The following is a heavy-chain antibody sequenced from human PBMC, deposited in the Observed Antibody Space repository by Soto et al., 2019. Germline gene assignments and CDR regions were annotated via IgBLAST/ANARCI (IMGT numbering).Heavy chain of an antibody. CDR3: ARGAECRGYCLKQFTWLDP. CDR1: GCSFSTYA. V-gene: IGHV1-69*06. Sequence: SVKVSCKASGCSFSTYAFSWVRQAPGHGLEWMGGIIPIFDSPYYAQNFQGRVTIAADRSTSTVYMELSSLTPEDTAVYYCARGAECRGYCLKQFTWLDPWGQGTLVNVSS. J-gene: IGHJ5*02. CDR2: IIPIFDSP. D-gene: IGHD2-15*01.